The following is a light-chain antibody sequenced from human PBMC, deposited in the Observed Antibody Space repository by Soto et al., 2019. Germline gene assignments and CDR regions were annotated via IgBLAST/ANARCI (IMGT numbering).Light chain of an antibody. CDR3: QQYDRFPLT. CDR1: QSMSPW. V-gene: IGKV1-5*03. CDR2: KSS. Sequence: DIQMTQSPSSLSASVGDRVTITCRASQSMSPWLAWYQQKPGEAPKLLIYKSSTLQSGVPSTFSGSWSGTEFTLTISGLQPDDFATYFCQQYDRFPLTVGGGTKVDIK. J-gene: IGKJ4*01.